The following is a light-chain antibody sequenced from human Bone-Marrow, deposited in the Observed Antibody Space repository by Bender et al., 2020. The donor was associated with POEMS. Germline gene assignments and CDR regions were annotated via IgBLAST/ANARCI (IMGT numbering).Light chain of an antibody. J-gene: IGLJ2*01. CDR1: SSNIGNDG. CDR3: GTWDSSLSGVV. V-gene: IGLV1-51*01. CDR2: DNN. Sequence: QSVVTQPPSLSESPRQRVTISCSGSSSNIGNDGVNWYQQLPGEAPKLLIYDNNERPSGIPDRFSGSKSGTSDSLGISSLRTGEEDDYYCGTWDSSLSGVVFGGGTKLTVL.